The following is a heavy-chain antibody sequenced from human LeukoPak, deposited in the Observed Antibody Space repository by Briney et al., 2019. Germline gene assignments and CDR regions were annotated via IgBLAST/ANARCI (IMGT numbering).Heavy chain of an antibody. CDR2: MNPSGST. J-gene: IGHJ6*03. CDR3: ARGRQDVTMIVVVMTAVSYYLDV. D-gene: IGHD3-22*01. Sequence: SETLSLTCTVSGGSISSSSYYWGWIRQPPGKGLEWIGEMNPSGSTNYNPSLKSRVTISVDTSKNQFSLELSSVTAADTAVYYCARGRQDVTMIVVVMTAVSYYLDVWGKGTTVTVS. V-gene: IGHV4-39*07. CDR1: GGSISSSSYY.